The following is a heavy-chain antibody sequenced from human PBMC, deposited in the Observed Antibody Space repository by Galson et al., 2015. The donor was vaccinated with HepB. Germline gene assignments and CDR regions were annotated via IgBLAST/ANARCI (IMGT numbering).Heavy chain of an antibody. CDR1: GYTFTSYA. D-gene: IGHD6-6*01. CDR2: INAGNGNT. V-gene: IGHV1-3*01. J-gene: IGHJ4*02. CDR3: ACPGAYSSSSLDY. Sequence: SVKVSCKASGYTFTSYAMHWVRQAPGQRLEWMGWINAGNGNTKYSQKFQGRVTITRDTSASTAYMELSSLRSEDTAVYYCACPGAYSSSSLDYWGQGTLVTVSS.